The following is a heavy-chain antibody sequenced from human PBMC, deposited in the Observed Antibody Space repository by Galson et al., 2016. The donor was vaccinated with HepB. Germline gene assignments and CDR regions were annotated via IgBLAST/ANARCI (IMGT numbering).Heavy chain of an antibody. CDR1: GLTVSNNY. J-gene: IGHJ4*02. CDR2: IYSGGGT. V-gene: IGHV3-53*01. D-gene: IGHD6-13*01. Sequence: SLRLSCAASGLTVSNNYMSWVRQAPGKGLEWVAVIYSGGGTYYVDSVKGRFTISRDNSKNTMYLQMNSLRVEDTAVYYCTRDPPAAAAGPWGWGQGTLVTVSS. CDR3: TRDPPAAAAGPWG.